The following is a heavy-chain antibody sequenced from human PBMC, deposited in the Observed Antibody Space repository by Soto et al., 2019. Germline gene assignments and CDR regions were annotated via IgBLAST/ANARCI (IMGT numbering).Heavy chain of an antibody. CDR1: GGSFSGYY. CDR3: ARGSRVKIPAASGRDYYYHGLDV. V-gene: IGHV4-34*01. CDR2: INHRGST. J-gene: IGHJ6*02. D-gene: IGHD6-25*01. Sequence: QVQLQQWGAGLLKPSETLSLTCAVYGGSFSGYYWSWIRQPPGKGLEWIGEINHRGSTNYNPSLKRRVTISVDTSKNQFSLKLNSVTAADTAVYYCARGSRVKIPAASGRDYYYHGLDVWGPGTAVTVSS.